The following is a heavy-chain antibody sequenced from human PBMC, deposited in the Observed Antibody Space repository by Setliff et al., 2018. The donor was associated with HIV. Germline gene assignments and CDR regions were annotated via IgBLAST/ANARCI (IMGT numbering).Heavy chain of an antibody. CDR2: IRSKAYGGTT. CDR3: TSSGANYYDRSVYPGY. CDR1: GFTFGDFA. Sequence: GGSLRLSCAASGFTFGDFAVTWVRQAPGKGLEWVGFIRSKAYGGTTDYAASVKGRFTISRDDSKSIGYLQMNSLKTEDTAVYYCTSSGANYYDRSVYPGYWGQGTLVTVSS. D-gene: IGHD3-22*01. J-gene: IGHJ4*02. V-gene: IGHV3-49*04.